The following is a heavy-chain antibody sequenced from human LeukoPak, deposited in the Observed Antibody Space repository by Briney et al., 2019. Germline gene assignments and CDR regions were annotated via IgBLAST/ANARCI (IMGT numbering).Heavy chain of an antibody. Sequence: SQTLSLTCTVSGGSISSYYWNWIRQPAGKGLEWIGRIYYSGSTNYNPSLKSRVTMSVDTSKNQFSLKLSSVAAEDTALYYCAKGSSGYFVDLWGQGTLVTVSS. CDR1: GGSISSYY. J-gene: IGHJ5*02. CDR3: AKGSSGYFVDL. CDR2: IYYSGST. D-gene: IGHD3-22*01. V-gene: IGHV4-4*07.